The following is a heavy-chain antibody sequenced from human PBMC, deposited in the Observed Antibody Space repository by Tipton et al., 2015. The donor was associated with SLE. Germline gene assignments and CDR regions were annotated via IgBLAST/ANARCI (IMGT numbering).Heavy chain of an antibody. Sequence: SLRLSCAASGFTFDDYAMHWVRQAPGKGRAWASLISWDGGSTYYADSVKGRFTISRDNSKNSLYLQMNSLRAEDTALYYCAKGRIAVAERAFDIWGQGTMVTVSS. CDR3: AKGRIAVAERAFDI. CDR2: ISWDGGST. J-gene: IGHJ3*02. D-gene: IGHD6-19*01. CDR1: GFTFDDYA. V-gene: IGHV3-43D*04.